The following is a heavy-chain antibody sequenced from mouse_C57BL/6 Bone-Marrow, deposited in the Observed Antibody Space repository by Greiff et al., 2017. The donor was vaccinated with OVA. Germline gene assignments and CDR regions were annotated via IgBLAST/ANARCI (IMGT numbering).Heavy chain of an antibody. Sequence: VQLQQSGPVLVKPGASVKMSCKASGYTFTDYYMNWVKQSHGKSLEWIGVINPYNGGTSYNQKFKGKATLTVDKSSSTAYMELNSLTSEDSAVYYCARRHHGSSLFAYWGQGTLVTVSA. CDR3: ARRHHGSSLFAY. CDR2: INPYNGGT. D-gene: IGHD1-1*01. CDR1: GYTFTDYY. V-gene: IGHV1-19*01. J-gene: IGHJ3*01.